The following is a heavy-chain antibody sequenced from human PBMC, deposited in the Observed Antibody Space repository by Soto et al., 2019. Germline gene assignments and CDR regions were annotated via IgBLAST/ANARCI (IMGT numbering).Heavy chain of an antibody. V-gene: IGHV4-31*03. CDR2: IYYSGST. CDR3: ARGNMITFGVVIVSDAFDI. CDR1: GGSISSGGYY. J-gene: IGHJ3*02. Sequence: QVQLQESGPGLVKPSQTLSLTCTVSGGSISSGGYYWSWIRQHPGKCLEWIGYIYYSGSTYYNPSLKSRVTISVDTSKNQFSLKLSSVTAADTAVYYCARGNMITFGVVIVSDAFDIWGQGTMVTVSS. D-gene: IGHD3-16*02.